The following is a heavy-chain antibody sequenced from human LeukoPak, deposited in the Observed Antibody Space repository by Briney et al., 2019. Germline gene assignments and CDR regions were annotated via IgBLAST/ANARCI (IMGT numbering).Heavy chain of an antibody. CDR3: ARDHYYDSSGYFDY. Sequence: SVKVSCKASGGTFSSYAISWVRQAPGQGLEWMGGIIPIFGTANYAQKFQGRATITTDESTSTAYMELSSLRSEDTAVYYCARDHYYDSSGYFDYWGQGTLVTVSS. V-gene: IGHV1-69*05. CDR2: IIPIFGTA. J-gene: IGHJ4*02. CDR1: GGTFSSYA. D-gene: IGHD3-22*01.